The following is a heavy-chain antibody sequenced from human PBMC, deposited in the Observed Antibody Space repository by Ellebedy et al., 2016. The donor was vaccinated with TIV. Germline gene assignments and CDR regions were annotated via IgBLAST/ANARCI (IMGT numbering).Heavy chain of an antibody. V-gene: IGHV4-59*12. Sequence: SETLSLTXSVSGGSIRSDYWSWIRQPPGKGLEWIGDIYYNGRTNYNPSLKSRVTISLLTSKNQFSLKLSSVTAADTALYYCAREWTSDAFDVWGQGTMVTVSS. CDR3: AREWTSDAFDV. D-gene: IGHD3/OR15-3a*01. J-gene: IGHJ3*01. CDR2: IYYNGRT. CDR1: GGSIRSDY.